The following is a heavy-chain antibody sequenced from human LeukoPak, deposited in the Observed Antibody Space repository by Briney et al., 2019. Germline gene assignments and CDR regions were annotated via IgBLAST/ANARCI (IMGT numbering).Heavy chain of an antibody. D-gene: IGHD6-13*01. Sequence: GGSLRLSCAASGFTFSSYAMNWVRQAPGKGLEWVSGINVSGGSTWYADSVKGRFTISRDNSKNTLYLQMNSLRAEDTAVYYCARGPPSYSSRTNWFDPWGQGTLVTVSS. J-gene: IGHJ5*02. V-gene: IGHV3-23*01. CDR3: ARGPPSYSSRTNWFDP. CDR1: GFTFSSYA. CDR2: INVSGGST.